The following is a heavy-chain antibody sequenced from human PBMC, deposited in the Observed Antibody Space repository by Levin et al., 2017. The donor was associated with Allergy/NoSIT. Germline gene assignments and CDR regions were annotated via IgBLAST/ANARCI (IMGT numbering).Heavy chain of an antibody. D-gene: IGHD4-17*01. V-gene: IGHV3-30*18. CDR2: ISYDGDNK. Sequence: GSLRLSCAASGFTFSTYGMHWVRQAPGKGLEWVAGISYDGDNKYYADSVKGRFTISRDYSKNTLYLQMNSLRAEDTAVYYCAKVSRANYGAYVSPPFDYWGQGALVTVSS. J-gene: IGHJ4*02. CDR3: AKVSRANYGAYVSPPFDY. CDR1: GFTFSTYG.